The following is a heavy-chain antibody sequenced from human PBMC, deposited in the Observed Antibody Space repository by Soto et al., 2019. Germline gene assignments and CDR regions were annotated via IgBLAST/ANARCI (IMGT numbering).Heavy chain of an antibody. CDR3: ARDHVGRRWYLDS. V-gene: IGHV1-18*04. J-gene: IGHJ4*02. CDR2: ISAYNGNT. Sequence: ASVKVSGKASGYTFTSYGISWVRQAPGQGLELMGWISAYNGNTKYEQKFQGRVTMTTDTSTSTAYMELTNLRSDDTAVYYCARDHVGRRWYLDSWGQGTLVTSPQ. CDR1: GYTFTSYG. D-gene: IGHD1-1*01.